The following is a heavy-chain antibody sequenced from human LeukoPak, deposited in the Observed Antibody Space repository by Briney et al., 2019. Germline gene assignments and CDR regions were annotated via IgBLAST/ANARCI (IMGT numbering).Heavy chain of an antibody. Sequence: PGGSLRLSCAASGFTFSDYYMSWIRQAPGKGLEWVSAISGSGGSTYYADSVKGRFTISRDNSKNTLYLQMNSLRAEDTAVYYCANRKTRPYGMDVWGQGTTVTVSS. J-gene: IGHJ6*02. V-gene: IGHV3-23*01. CDR1: GFTFSDYY. CDR2: ISGSGGST. D-gene: IGHD6-6*01. CDR3: ANRKTRPYGMDV.